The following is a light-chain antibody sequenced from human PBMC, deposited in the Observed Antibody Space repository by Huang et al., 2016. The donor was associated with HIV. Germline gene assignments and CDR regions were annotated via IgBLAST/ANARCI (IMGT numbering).Light chain of an antibody. V-gene: IGKV1-39*01. CDR2: SAS. J-gene: IGKJ2*01. Sequence: DIQMTQSPSSLSASVGDRVTITCRASENIRGYLNVYQQKPGKPPKLLIHSASTLQSGVPSRFSGSVSGTDFTLTITSLQPEDFATYYCQGSLSIPHTFGQGTNLEIK. CDR1: ENIRGY. CDR3: QGSLSIPHT.